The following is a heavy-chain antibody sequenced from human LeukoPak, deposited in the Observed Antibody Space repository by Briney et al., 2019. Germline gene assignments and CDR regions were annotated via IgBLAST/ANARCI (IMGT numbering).Heavy chain of an antibody. CDR3: ARGKSMVRGPTLGGMDV. Sequence: PGGSLRLSCAASGFTVSSNYMSWVRQAPGKGLEWVSVIYSGGSTYYADSVKGRFTISRDNSKNTLYLQMNSLRAEDTAVYYCARGKSMVRGPTLGGMDVWGQGTTVTVSS. D-gene: IGHD3-10*01. V-gene: IGHV3-53*01. CDR2: IYSGGST. J-gene: IGHJ6*02. CDR1: GFTVSSNY.